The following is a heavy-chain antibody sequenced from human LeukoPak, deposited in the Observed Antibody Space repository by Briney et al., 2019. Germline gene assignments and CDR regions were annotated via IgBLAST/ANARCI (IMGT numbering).Heavy chain of an antibody. CDR3: ATDYGSRDAFDI. CDR1: GFTVSSNY. D-gene: IGHD3-10*01. J-gene: IGHJ3*02. V-gene: IGHV3-53*01. CDR2: IYSGGST. Sequence: GGSLRLSCAASGFTVSSNYMSWVRQAPGKGLEWVSVIYSGGSTYYADSVKGRFTISRDNSKNTLYLQTNSLRAEDTAVYYCATDYGSRDAFDIWGQGTMVTVSS.